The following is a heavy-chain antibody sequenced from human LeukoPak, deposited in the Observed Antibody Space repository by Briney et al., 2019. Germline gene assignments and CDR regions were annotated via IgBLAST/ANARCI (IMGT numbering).Heavy chain of an antibody. CDR3: ARGPHYDFWSGYFPIDY. J-gene: IGHJ4*02. CDR1: GYTFTSYG. Sequence: ASVKVSCKGSGYTFTSYGISWVRQAPGQGLEWMGWISAYNGNTNYAQKLQGRVTMTTDTSTSTAYMELRSLRSDDTAVYYCARGPHYDFWSGYFPIDYWGQGTLVTVSS. V-gene: IGHV1-18*01. D-gene: IGHD3-3*01. CDR2: ISAYNGNT.